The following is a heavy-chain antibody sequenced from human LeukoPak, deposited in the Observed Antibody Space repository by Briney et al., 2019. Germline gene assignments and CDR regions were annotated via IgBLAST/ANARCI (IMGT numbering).Heavy chain of an antibody. D-gene: IGHD5-18*01. J-gene: IGHJ4*02. V-gene: IGHV1-69*05. CDR1: GGTFSSYA. CDR3: ARDPDSNKAMVLT. Sequence: SVKVSCKASGGTFSSYAISWVRQAPGQGLEWMGGIIPIFGTANYAQKFQGRVTITTDESTSTAYMELSSLRSEDTAVYYCARDPDSNKAMVLTWGQGTLVTVSS. CDR2: IIPIFGTA.